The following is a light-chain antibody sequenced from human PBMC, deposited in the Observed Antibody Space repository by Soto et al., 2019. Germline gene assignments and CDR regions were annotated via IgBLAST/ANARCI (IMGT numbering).Light chain of an antibody. CDR3: QHYSTWLWT. CDR1: QSVSSK. J-gene: IGKJ1*01. Sequence: EIVMTQSPATLSVSPGERATLSCRASQSVSSKLAWYQQKPGQAPRLLIYGASSRATGIPARFSGSGSGTEFPLTSSSLQSEDVAVYYCQHYSTWLWTFGQGTKVEIK. CDR2: GAS. V-gene: IGKV3-15*01.